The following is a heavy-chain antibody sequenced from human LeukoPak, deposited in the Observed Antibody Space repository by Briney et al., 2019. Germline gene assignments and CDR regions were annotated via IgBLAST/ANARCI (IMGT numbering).Heavy chain of an antibody. Sequence: SETLSLTCAVYGGSFSGCYWSWIRQPPGKGLEWIGEINHSGSTNYNPSLKSRVTISVDTSKKQFSLKLSSVTAADTAVYYCARHVGFITMVRGVINNNWFDPWGQGTLVTVSS. CDR2: INHSGST. J-gene: IGHJ5*02. V-gene: IGHV4-34*01. CDR1: GGSFSGCY. D-gene: IGHD3-10*01. CDR3: ARHVGFITMVRGVINNNWFDP.